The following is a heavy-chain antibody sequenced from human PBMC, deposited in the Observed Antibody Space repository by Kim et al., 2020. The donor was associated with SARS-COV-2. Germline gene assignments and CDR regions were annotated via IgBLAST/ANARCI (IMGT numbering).Heavy chain of an antibody. Sequence: KGRFTISRDNAENSLYLQMNSLRVEDTAVYYCARLMTTVTTGWVGAFDIWGQGTMVTVSS. V-gene: IGHV3-11*03. CDR3: ARLMTTVTTGWVGAFDI. J-gene: IGHJ3*02. D-gene: IGHD4-17*01.